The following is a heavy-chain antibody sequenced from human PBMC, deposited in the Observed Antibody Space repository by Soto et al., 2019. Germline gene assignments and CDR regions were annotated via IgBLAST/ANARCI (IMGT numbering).Heavy chain of an antibody. CDR2: LYNTGST. CDR1: GASISRYF. V-gene: IGHV4-59*08. D-gene: IGHD1-26*01. J-gene: IGHJ4*02. CDR3: ARRYGSAIDY. Sequence: PSETLSLTCTVSGASISRYFWSWIRQSPGKGLEWIGYLYNTGSTIYNPSLKSRVTISVDTSKNQFSLKLSSVTAADTAVYYCARRYGSAIDYWGQGTLVT.